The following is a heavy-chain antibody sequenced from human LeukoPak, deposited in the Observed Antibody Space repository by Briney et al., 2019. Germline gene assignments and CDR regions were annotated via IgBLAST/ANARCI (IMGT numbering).Heavy chain of an antibody. D-gene: IGHD6-13*01. J-gene: IGHJ6*03. CDR1: GYTFTSYG. CDR3: ARVLRVFYYCMDV. V-gene: IGHV1-18*01. CDR2: ISTYTGNI. Sequence: GASVKVSCKASGYTFTSYGITWVRQAPGQGLEWMGWISTYTGNIKYGRKLQGRASMTTDTSTNTAYMELRSLRSEDTAVYYCARVLRVFYYCMDVWGKGTTVTVSS.